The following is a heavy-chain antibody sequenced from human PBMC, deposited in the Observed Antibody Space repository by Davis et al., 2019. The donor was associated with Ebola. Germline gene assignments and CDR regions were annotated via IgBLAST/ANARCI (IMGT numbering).Heavy chain of an antibody. CDR2: ITGSDGST. CDR3: AKVLQATNILATTYYYYALDV. V-gene: IGHV3-23*01. J-gene: IGHJ6*02. D-gene: IGHD5-12*01. CDR1: GFTFSSYW. Sequence: GGSLRLSCAASGFTFSSYWMTWVRQAPGKGLEWVSGITGSDGSTYCADSVKGRFTISRDNSKNTLYLQMNGLRAEDTAVYYCAKVLQATNILATTYYYYALDVWGQGTTVTVS.